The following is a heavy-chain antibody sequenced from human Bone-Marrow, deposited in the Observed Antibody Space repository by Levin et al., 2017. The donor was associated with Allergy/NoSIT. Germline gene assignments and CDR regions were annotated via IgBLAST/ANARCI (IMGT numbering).Heavy chain of an antibody. V-gene: IGHV3-21*01. CDR3: ALFATGTAPMYYYYGNDV. CDR2: ISYSSNYI. CDR1: GFTFSNFA. J-gene: IGHJ6*04. D-gene: IGHD1-1*01. Sequence: GGSLRLSCVASGFTFSNFAMNWVRQAPGKGLEWVSSISYSSNYIYYADSVEGRFTISRDNANNSLHLQISSLRAEDTAVYYCALFATGTAPMYYYYGNDVWGEGTTVTVSS.